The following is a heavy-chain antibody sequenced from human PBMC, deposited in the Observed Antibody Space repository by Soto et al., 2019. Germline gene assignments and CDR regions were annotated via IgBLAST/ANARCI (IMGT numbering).Heavy chain of an antibody. CDR3: ARDPSMTAYYGMDV. J-gene: IGHJ6*02. D-gene: IGHD3-22*01. CDR2: IYSGGST. V-gene: IGHV3-66*01. Sequence: PGGSIRLSSAASGFTVNSNYMSWVRKVPGKGLEWVSVIYSGGSTYYADSVKGRFTISRDNSKNTLYLQMNSLRAEDTAVYYCARDPSMTAYYGMDVWGQGTTVTVSS. CDR1: GFTVNSNY.